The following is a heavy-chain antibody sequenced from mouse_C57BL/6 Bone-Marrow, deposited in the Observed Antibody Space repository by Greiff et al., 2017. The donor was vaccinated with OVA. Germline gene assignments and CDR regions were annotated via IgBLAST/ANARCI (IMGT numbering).Heavy chain of an antibody. D-gene: IGHD2-4*01. CDR3: THHYYDYDGYIDV. V-gene: IGHV1-42*01. CDR2: INPSNGGT. J-gene: IGHJ1*03. Sequence: VQLQQSGPELAKPGASVKISCQASGYSFTGYSMHWVKQSPDQGLEWLGEINPSNGGTTYNQKFKAKATLTADKSSSTAYRQLSSLTSEDSAVYYCTHHYYDYDGYIDVWGTGTTVTVAS. CDR1: GYSFTGYS.